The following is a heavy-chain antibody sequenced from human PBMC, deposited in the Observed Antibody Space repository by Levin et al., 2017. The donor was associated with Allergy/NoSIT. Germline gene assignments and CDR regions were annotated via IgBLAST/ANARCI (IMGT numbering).Heavy chain of an antibody. J-gene: IGHJ5*02. CDR1: GFTFSGYT. CDR2: ISSTSVNI. D-gene: IGHD6-13*01. CDR3: AGATTTYYGSSWYRLWGFDP. Sequence: GGSLRLSCTSSGFTFSGYTMNWVRQAPGKGLEWVSSISSTSVNIYYADSVRGRFTISRDNAKNSLSLQMNSLRDEDTAVYYCAGATTTYYGSSWYRLWGFDPWGQGTLVTVSS. V-gene: IGHV3-48*02.